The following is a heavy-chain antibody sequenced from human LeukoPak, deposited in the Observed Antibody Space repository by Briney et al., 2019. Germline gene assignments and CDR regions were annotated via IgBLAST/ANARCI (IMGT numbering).Heavy chain of an antibody. CDR3: AKANYYYYYMDV. Sequence: QTGGSLRLSCAASGFTFSSYWMHWVRQAPGKGLVWVSRINSDGSSTSYADSVKGRFTISRDNAKNTLYLQMNSLRAEDTALYYCAKANYYYYYMDVWGKGTTVTISS. V-gene: IGHV3-74*01. CDR2: INSDGSST. J-gene: IGHJ6*03. CDR1: GFTFSSYW.